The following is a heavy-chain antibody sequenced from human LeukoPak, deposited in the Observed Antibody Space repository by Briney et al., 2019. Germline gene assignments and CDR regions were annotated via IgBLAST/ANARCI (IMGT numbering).Heavy chain of an antibody. D-gene: IGHD3-22*01. CDR3: ARVWPIVYYDSSGPFDY. J-gene: IGHJ4*02. CDR2: IKQDGSEK. CDR1: GFTFSSYW. Sequence: GGSLRLSCAASGFTFSSYWVSWVRQAPGKGLEWVANIKQDGSEKYYVDSVKGRFTISRDNAKNSLYLQMNSLRAEDTAVYYSARVWPIVYYDSSGPFDYWGQGTLVTVSS. V-gene: IGHV3-7*01.